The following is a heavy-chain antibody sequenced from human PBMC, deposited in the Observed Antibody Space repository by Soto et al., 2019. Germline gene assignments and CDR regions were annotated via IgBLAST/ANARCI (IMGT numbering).Heavy chain of an antibody. CDR2: INHSGST. D-gene: IGHD2-21*01. CDR1: GGSFSGHF. Sequence: SETLSLTCAVYGGSFSGHFWSWIRQPPGKXLEWIGEINHSGSTNFNPSLKSRVTISVDTSKNQFSLKVNSLTAADTAVYYCARGISLIVEVQRDAPDKYHFDSWGQGTVVTVSS. CDR3: ARGISLIVEVQRDAPDKYHFDS. V-gene: IGHV4-34*01. J-gene: IGHJ4*02.